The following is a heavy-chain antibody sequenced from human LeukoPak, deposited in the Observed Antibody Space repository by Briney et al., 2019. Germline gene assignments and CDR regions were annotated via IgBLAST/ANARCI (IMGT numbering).Heavy chain of an antibody. V-gene: IGHV3-23*01. Sequence: GGSLSLSCAASGFTFNSYAMTWVRQAPGKGLEWVSAVSGSGGSTYYPDSVEGRFITSSDNSKDTLYLQINILGVEDTAVYYCARVGLSGYDWGHFDYWGQGTLVTVSS. J-gene: IGHJ4*02. D-gene: IGHD5-12*01. CDR2: VSGSGGST. CDR1: GFTFNSYA. CDR3: ARVGLSGYDWGHFDY.